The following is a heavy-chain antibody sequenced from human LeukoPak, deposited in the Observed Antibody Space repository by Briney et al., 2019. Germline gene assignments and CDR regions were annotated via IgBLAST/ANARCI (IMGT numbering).Heavy chain of an antibody. Sequence: ASVKVSCKASGYTFTSYGISWVRQAPGQGLEWMGWISAYNGNTNYAQKFQGRVTMTRDTSTSTVYMELSSLRSEDTAVYYCARFAKYSSSWIDYWGQGTLVTVSS. CDR1: GYTFTSYG. CDR2: ISAYNGNT. V-gene: IGHV1-18*01. J-gene: IGHJ4*02. D-gene: IGHD6-13*01. CDR3: ARFAKYSSSWIDY.